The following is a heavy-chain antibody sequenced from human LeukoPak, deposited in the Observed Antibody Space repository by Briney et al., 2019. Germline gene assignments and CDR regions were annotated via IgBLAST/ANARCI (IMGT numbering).Heavy chain of an antibody. CDR1: GFSLNTRGMC. D-gene: IGHD4-17*01. CDR3: ARGDYGDRIFDY. CDR2: IDWDGDK. V-gene: IGHV2-70*13. J-gene: IGHJ4*02. Sequence: SGPALVKPTQTLTLTCTFSGFSLNTRGMCVSWLRQPPGKALEWLALIDWDGDKYYSTSLKTRPTVSKGTSKNQVVLIMTNMAPVDTATYYCARGDYGDRIFDYWGQGTLVTVSS.